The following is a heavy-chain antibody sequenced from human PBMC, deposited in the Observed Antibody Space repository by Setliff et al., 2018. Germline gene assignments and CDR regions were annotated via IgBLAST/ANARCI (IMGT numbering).Heavy chain of an antibody. CDR1: GGTFSNIG. J-gene: IGHJ3*02. CDR3: ARDLDYQYYYETSGRDAFDI. V-gene: IGHV1-8*02. Sequence: ASVKVSCKASGGTFSNIGISWVRQAPGQGLEWMGWMNPNSGKTGYAQKFQGRLIMTRNTSISTAYLELNTLRSDDTAVYYCARDLDYQYYYETSGRDAFDIWGLGTMVTVSS. D-gene: IGHD3-22*01. CDR2: MNPNSGKT.